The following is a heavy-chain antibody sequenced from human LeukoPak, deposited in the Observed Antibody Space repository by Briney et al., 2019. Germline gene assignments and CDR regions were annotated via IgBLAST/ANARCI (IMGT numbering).Heavy chain of an antibody. CDR2: INPSGGST. J-gene: IGHJ4*02. CDR3: ARVSLLLPGDY. V-gene: IGHV1-46*01. Sequence: ASVKVSCKASGYTSTSYYMHWVRQAPGQGLEWMGIINPSGGSTSYAQKFQGRVTMTRDTSTSTVYMELSSLRSEDTAVYYCARVSLLLPGDYWGQGTLVTVSS. CDR1: GYTSTSYY. D-gene: IGHD3-22*01.